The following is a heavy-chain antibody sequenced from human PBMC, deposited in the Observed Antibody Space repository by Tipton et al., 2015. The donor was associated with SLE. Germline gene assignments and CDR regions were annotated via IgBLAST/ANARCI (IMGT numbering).Heavy chain of an antibody. D-gene: IGHD5-12*01. CDR2: IDYSGRT. CDR3: ARRTSGDAPDY. V-gene: IGHV4-39*07. J-gene: IGHJ4*02. Sequence: TLSLTCTVSGGSITSSGVYWGWFRQPPGKGLEWVGSIDYSGRTYYTPPLKSQLTISVDTSENQFSLKLNSVTAADTAFYYCARRTSGDAPDYWGQGTLVTVSS. CDR1: GGSITSSGVY.